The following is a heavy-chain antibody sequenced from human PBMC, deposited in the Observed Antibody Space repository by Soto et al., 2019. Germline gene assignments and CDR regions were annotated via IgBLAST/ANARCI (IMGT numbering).Heavy chain of an antibody. CDR3: ASHEYYDYVWGRYLNDY. V-gene: IGHV4-39*01. J-gene: IGHJ4*02. CDR1: GGSISSSSYY. CDR2: IYYSGST. D-gene: IGHD3-16*01. Sequence: QLQLQESGPGLVKPSETLSLTCTVSGGSISSSSYYWGWIRQPPGKGLEWIGSIYYSGSTYYNPSLKSRVTISVDTSKNQFSLKLSSVTAADTAVYYCASHEYYDYVWGRYLNDYWGQGTLVTVSS.